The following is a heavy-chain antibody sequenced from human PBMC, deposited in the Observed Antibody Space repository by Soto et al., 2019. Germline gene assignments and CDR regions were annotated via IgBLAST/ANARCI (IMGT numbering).Heavy chain of an antibody. J-gene: IGHJ4*02. Sequence: QVQLQESGPGLVKPSQTLSLTCTVSGASISTSSFFWTWIRQYPGKGLEWIGYVYYDGKTYYNPSLKSRLSISVATSKNQFTLNLVSVTAADTALYYCARGGERGDDDGQSLDYWGRGTLVTVSS. D-gene: IGHD2-21*02. CDR2: VYYDGKT. CDR3: ARGGERGDDDGQSLDY. V-gene: IGHV4-31*03. CDR1: GASISTSSFF.